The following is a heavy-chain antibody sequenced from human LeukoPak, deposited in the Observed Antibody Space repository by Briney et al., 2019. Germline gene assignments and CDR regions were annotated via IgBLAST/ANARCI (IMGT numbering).Heavy chain of an antibody. CDR3: ATASWREGHGGAFDI. D-gene: IGHD6-13*01. CDR1: GGSIRGYY. V-gene: IGHV4-59*08. CDR2: IYSSGST. Sequence: SETLSLTCNVSGGSIRGYYWSWIRQPPGKGLEWIGYIYSSGSTNYNPSLKSRVTMSVDTSKNQFSLKLSSVTAADTAVYYCATASWREGHGGAFDIWGQGTMVTVSS. J-gene: IGHJ3*02.